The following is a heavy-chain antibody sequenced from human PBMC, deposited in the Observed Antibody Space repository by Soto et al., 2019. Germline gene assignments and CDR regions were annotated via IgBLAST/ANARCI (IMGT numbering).Heavy chain of an antibody. CDR3: ARQVPAAIRLGWFDP. V-gene: IGHV4-39*01. Sequence: PSETLSLTCTVSGGSISRSTYYWGWIRQPPGKGLEWIGSIYYSGSTYYRPSLKSRATISVDTSKNQFSRKLSSVTAADTAVYYCARQVPAAIRLGWFDPWGQGTLVTVSS. J-gene: IGHJ5*02. D-gene: IGHD2-2*02. CDR1: GGSISRSTYY. CDR2: IYYSGST.